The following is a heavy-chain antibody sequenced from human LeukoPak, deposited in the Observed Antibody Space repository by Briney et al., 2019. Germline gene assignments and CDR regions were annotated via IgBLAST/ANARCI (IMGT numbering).Heavy chain of an antibody. CDR1: GGSISSYY. CDR2: IYYSGST. V-gene: IGHV4-59*12. D-gene: IGHD5-18*01. CDR3: ARWYVDTAMSPDY. Sequence: PSETLSLTCTVSGGSISSYYWSWIRQPPGKGLEWIGYIYYSGSTNYNPSLKSRVTISVDTPQNQFSLKASDTAMYYCARWYVDTAMSPDYWGQGTLVTVSS. J-gene: IGHJ4*02.